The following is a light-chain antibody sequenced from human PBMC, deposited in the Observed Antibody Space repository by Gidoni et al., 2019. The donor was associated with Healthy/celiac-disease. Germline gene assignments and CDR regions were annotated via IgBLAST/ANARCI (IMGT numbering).Light chain of an antibody. CDR3: QQRSNWPRT. V-gene: IGKV3-11*01. CDR2: DAS. J-gene: IGKJ1*01. CDR1: QSVSSY. Sequence: EIVLTQSPVTLSLSPGERATLSCRASQSVSSYLAWYQQKPGQAPRLLIYDASNRATGIPARFSGSGSGTDFTLTISSLEPEDFAVYDCQQRSNWPRTFGQGTKVEIK.